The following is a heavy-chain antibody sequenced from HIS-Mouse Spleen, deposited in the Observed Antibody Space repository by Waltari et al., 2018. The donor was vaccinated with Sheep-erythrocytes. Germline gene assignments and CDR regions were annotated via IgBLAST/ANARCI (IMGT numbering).Heavy chain of an antibody. Sequence: QVQLQESGPGLVKPSQTLSLTCTVSGGSISSGDYYWSWIRQPPGKGLEWIGYIYYSWSTYYNPSLKSRVTISVDTSKNQFSLKLSSVTAADTAVYYCARALANWGSSFDYWGQGTLVTVSS. V-gene: IGHV4-30-4*01. D-gene: IGHD7-27*01. J-gene: IGHJ4*02. CDR1: GGSISSGDYY. CDR2: IYYSWST. CDR3: ARALANWGSSFDY.